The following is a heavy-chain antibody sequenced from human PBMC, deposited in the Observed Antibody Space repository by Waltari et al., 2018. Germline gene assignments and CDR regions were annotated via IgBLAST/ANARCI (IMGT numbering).Heavy chain of an antibody. CDR2: LYHSGST. CDR1: GGSISSSNW. V-gene: IGHV4-4*02. Sequence: QVQLQESGPGLVKPSGTLSLTCAVSGGSISSSNWWSWVRQPPGRGLVGIWELYHSGSTNYNPSLKGRVTISVDKSKNQFSLKLSSVTAADTAVYYCARVGRDYGDYQVPYYFDYWGQGTLVTVSS. CDR3: ARVGRDYGDYQVPYYFDY. J-gene: IGHJ4*02. D-gene: IGHD4-17*01.